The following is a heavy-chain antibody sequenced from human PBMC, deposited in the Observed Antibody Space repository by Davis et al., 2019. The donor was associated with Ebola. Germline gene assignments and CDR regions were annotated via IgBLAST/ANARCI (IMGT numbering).Heavy chain of an antibody. CDR2: ISDDGSNK. V-gene: IGHV3-30*18. J-gene: IGHJ4*02. CDR3: AKGVLGGYFDY. D-gene: IGHD3-16*01. CDR1: GFTFSSHA. Sequence: GESLKISCAASGFTFSSHAMSWVRQAPGKGLEWVAVISDDGSNKYYADSVKGRFTISRDNSKNTLYLQMNSLRAEDTAVYYCAKGVLGGYFDYWGQGTLVTVSS.